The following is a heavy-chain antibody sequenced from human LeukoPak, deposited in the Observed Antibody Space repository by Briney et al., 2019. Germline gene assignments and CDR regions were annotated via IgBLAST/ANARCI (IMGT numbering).Heavy chain of an antibody. D-gene: IGHD2-15*01. Sequence: ASVKVSCTASGYTFTGYYMHWVRQAPGQGLEWMGWINPNSGGTNYAQKFQGRVTMTRDTSISTAYMELSRLRSDDTAVYYCARVQRSACSGGSCYGYWGQGTLVTVSS. CDR1: GYTFTGYY. V-gene: IGHV1-2*02. J-gene: IGHJ4*02. CDR3: ARVQRSACSGGSCYGY. CDR2: INPNSGGT.